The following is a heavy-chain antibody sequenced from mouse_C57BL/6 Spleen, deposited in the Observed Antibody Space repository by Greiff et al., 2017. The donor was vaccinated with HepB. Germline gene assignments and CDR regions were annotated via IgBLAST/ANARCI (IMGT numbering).Heavy chain of an antibody. CDR2: ISSGGDYI. J-gene: IGHJ1*03. CDR3: TRDTRYGYFDV. V-gene: IGHV5-9-1*02. D-gene: IGHD2-10*02. Sequence: DVMLVESGEGLVKPGGSLKLSCAASGFTFSSYAMSWVRQTPEKRLEWVAYISSGGDYIYYADTVKGRFTISRDNARNTLYLQMSSLKSEDTAMYYCTRDTRYGYFDVWGTGTTVTVSS. CDR1: GFTFSSYA.